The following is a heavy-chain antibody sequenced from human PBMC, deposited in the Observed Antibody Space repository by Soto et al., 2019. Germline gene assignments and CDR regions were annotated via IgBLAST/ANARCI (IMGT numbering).Heavy chain of an antibody. CDR3: ARDADSSSWYNWFDP. D-gene: IGHD6-13*01. CDR2: IIPIFGTA. V-gene: IGHV1-69*06. Sequence: QVQLVQSGAEVKKPGSSVKVSSKASGGTFSSYAISWVRQAPGQGLEWMGGIIPIFGTANYAQKFQGRVTITADKSTSTAYMELSSLRSEDTAVYYCARDADSSSWYNWFDPWGQGTLVTVSS. J-gene: IGHJ5*02. CDR1: GGTFSSYA.